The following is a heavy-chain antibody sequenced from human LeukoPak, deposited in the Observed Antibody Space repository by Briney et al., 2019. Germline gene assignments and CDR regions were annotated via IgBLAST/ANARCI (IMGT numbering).Heavy chain of an antibody. D-gene: IGHD3-22*01. CDR2: INPSGGST. CDR3: ARETGTRDYYDSSGYYFFDY. Sequence: ASVKVSCKASGYTFTSYYMHWVRQAPGQGLEWMGIINPSGGSTSYAQKFQGRVTMTRDTSTSTVYMELSSLRSEDTAVYYCARETGTRDYYDSSGYYFFDYWGQGTLVTVSS. CDR1: GYTFTSYY. J-gene: IGHJ4*02. V-gene: IGHV1-46*01.